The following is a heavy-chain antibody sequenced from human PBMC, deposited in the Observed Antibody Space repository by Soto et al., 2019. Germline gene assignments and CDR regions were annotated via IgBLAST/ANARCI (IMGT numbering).Heavy chain of an antibody. Sequence: GGSLRLSCAASGLTVSGYSMNWVRQAPGKGLEWVSYISSSSATIYYADSVKGRFTISRDNAKNSLYLQMNSLRDEDTAVYYCARGTSYYYYGMDVWGQGTTVTVYS. CDR3: ARGTSYYYYGMDV. CDR1: GLTVSGYS. J-gene: IGHJ6*02. CDR2: ISSSSATI. V-gene: IGHV3-48*02.